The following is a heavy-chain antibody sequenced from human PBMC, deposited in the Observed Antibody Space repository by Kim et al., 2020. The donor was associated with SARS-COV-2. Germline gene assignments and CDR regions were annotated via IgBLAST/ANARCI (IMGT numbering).Heavy chain of an antibody. J-gene: IGHJ5*02. D-gene: IGHD3-10*01. CDR3: AKGAPMVRGVIITRKGVDYWFDP. Sequence: GGSLRLSCAASGFTFSSYAMSWVRQAPGKGLEWVSAISGSGGSTYYADSVKGRFTISRDNSKNTLYLQMNSLRAEDTAVYYCAKGAPMVRGVIITRKGVDYWFDPWGQGTLVTVSS. CDR2: ISGSGGST. V-gene: IGHV3-23*01. CDR1: GFTFSSYA.